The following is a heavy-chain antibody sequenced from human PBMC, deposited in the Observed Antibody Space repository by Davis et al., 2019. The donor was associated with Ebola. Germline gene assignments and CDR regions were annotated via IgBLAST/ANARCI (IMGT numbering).Heavy chain of an antibody. D-gene: IGHD2-2*01. CDR2: IYHSGST. CDR1: GGSISSGGYS. V-gene: IGHV4-30-2*01. J-gene: IGHJ6*02. CDR3: ARVGCSSTSCYGYYYGMDV. Sequence: MPSETLSLTCAVSGGSISSGGYSWSWIRQPPGKGLEWIGYIYHSGSTYYNPSLKSRVTISVDRSKNQFSLKLSSVTAADTAVYYCARVGCSSTSCYGYYYGMDVWGQGTTVTVSS.